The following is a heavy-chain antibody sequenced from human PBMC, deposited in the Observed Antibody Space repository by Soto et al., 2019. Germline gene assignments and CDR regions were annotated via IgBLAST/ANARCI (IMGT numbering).Heavy chain of an antibody. CDR2: ISGSGGST. V-gene: IGHV3-23*01. Sequence: HPGGSLRLSCAASGFTFSSYAMSWVRQAPGKGLEWVSAISGSGGSTYYADSVKGRFTISRDNSKNTLYLQMNSLRAEDTAVYYCAKGKSGYDFWSGYYKFVDYYYYYMDVWGKGTTVTVSS. D-gene: IGHD3-3*01. J-gene: IGHJ6*03. CDR3: AKGKSGYDFWSGYYKFVDYYYYYMDV. CDR1: GFTFSSYA.